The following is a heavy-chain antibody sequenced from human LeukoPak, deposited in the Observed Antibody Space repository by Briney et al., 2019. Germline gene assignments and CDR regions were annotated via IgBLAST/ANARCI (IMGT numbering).Heavy chain of an antibody. J-gene: IGHJ6*03. CDR1: GFTFSSYS. CDR2: ISSSSSYI. CDR3: AKTYSSSRAHYYYYYYMGV. Sequence: GGSLRLSCAASGFTFSSYSMNWVRQAPGKGLEWVSSISSSSSYIYYADSVKGRFTISRDNAKNSLYLQMNSLRAEDTAVYYCAKTYSSSRAHYYYYYYMGVWGQGTTVTISS. V-gene: IGHV3-21*04. D-gene: IGHD6-13*01.